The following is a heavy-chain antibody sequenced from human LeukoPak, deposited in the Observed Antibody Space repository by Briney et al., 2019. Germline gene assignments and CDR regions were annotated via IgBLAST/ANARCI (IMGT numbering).Heavy chain of an antibody. Sequence: GGSLRLSCAASGFTFSSYWMHWVRHAPGKGLVWVSRINSDGSTTNYADSVTGRFTISRDNAENTLYLQMNSLGVEDTAVYYCARRVSATRWFDPWGQGTLVTVSS. CDR2: INSDGSTT. D-gene: IGHD2-15*01. V-gene: IGHV3-74*01. J-gene: IGHJ5*02. CDR1: GFTFSSYW. CDR3: ARRVSATRWFDP.